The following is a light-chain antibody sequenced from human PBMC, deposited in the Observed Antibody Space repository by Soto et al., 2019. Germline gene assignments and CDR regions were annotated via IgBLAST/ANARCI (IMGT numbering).Light chain of an antibody. V-gene: IGKV3D-20*02. Sequence: IVVTQSPGTLSLSPGERATLSCRASHSFSSSYLAWYQQKPGQAPRLLIYGASSRATGIPDRFSGSGSGTDFTLTISRLEPEDFALYYCQQRSNWPPEITFGQGTRLEIK. J-gene: IGKJ5*01. CDR1: HSFSSSY. CDR3: QQRSNWPPEIT. CDR2: GAS.